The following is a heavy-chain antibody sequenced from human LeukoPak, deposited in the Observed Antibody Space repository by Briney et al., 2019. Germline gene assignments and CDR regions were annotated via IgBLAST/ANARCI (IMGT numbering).Heavy chain of an antibody. V-gene: IGHV4-34*01. Sequence: SETLSLTCAVYGGSVSGYYWSWIRQPLEKGLEWIGEISHRGRTHYTPSLQSRVTMSVDTSKNQFALNLNSVTAADTAVYYCARVPLRFLEPFDYWGQGILVTVSS. CDR1: GGSVSGYY. CDR2: ISHRGRT. D-gene: IGHD3-3*01. J-gene: IGHJ4*02. CDR3: ARVPLRFLEPFDY.